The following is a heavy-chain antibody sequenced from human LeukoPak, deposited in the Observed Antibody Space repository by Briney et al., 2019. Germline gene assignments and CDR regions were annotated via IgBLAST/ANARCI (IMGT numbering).Heavy chain of an antibody. CDR3: ARDQEAFDY. CDR2: IYPRDGST. J-gene: IGHJ4*02. V-gene: IGHV1-46*01. CDR1: GYSFTSNY. Sequence: ASVKVSCKASGYSFTSNYIHWVRQAPGQGLEWMGMIYPRDGSTSYAQKFQGRVTVTRNTSTSTVHMELSGLRSEDTAVYYCARDQEAFDYWGQGTLVTVSS.